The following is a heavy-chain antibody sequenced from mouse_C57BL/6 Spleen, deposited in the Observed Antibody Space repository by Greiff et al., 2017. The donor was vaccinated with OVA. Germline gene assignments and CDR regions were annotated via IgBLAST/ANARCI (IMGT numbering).Heavy chain of an antibody. V-gene: IGHV1-50*01. CDR1: GYTFTSYW. CDR2: IDPSDSYT. CDR3: ARLRLYAMDY. J-gene: IGHJ4*01. D-gene: IGHD2-12*01. Sequence: QVQLQQSGAELVKPGASVKLSCKASGYTFTSYWMQWVKQRPGQGLEWIGEIDPSDSYTNYNQKFKGKATLTVDTSSSTAYMQLSSLTSEDSAVYYCARLRLYAMDYWGQGTSVTVSS.